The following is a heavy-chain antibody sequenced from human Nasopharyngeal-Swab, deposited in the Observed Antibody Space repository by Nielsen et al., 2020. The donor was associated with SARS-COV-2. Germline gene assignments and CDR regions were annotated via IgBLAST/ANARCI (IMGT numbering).Heavy chain of an antibody. J-gene: IGHJ3*02. V-gene: IGHV4-4*02. CDR2: IYHSGST. Sequence: SETLSLTCTVSGGSISSSNWRSCVRQPPGKGLEWIGEIYHSGSTNYNPSPKSPVTISVDKSKNQFSLKLSSATAANTAVYYCARGFSYSSGWYGGHDAFDIWGQGTMVTVSS. CDR3: ARGFSYSSGWYGGHDAFDI. D-gene: IGHD6-19*01. CDR1: GGSISSSNW.